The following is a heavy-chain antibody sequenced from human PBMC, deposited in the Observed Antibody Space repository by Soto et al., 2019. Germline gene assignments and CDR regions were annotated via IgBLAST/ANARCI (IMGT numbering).Heavy chain of an antibody. CDR3: ARQIGDDPFDI. Sequence: LSLTCTVSGGSISTYYWNWIRQSPGKGLEWIGYIYRTGSTHYNPSLNSRAAISLDSSRDRFSLQLKAVTAADTAVYFCARQIGDDPFDIWGRGTMVTVSS. CDR2: IYRTGST. CDR1: GGSISTYY. D-gene: IGHD3-3*01. V-gene: IGHV4-59*01. J-gene: IGHJ3*02.